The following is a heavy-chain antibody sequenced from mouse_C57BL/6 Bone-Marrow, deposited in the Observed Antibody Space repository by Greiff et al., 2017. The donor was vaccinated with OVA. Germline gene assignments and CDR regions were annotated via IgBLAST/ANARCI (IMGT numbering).Heavy chain of an antibody. Sequence: VQLVESGPGLVQPSQSLSITCTVSGFSLTSYGVHWVRQSPGKGLEWLGVIWRGGSTDYNAAFMSRLSITKDNSKSQVFFKMNSLQADDTAIYYCAKMNDGYYLYYAMDYWGQGTSVTVSS. CDR1: GFSLTSYG. D-gene: IGHD2-3*01. J-gene: IGHJ4*01. CDR2: IWRGGST. CDR3: AKMNDGYYLYYAMDY. V-gene: IGHV2-5*01.